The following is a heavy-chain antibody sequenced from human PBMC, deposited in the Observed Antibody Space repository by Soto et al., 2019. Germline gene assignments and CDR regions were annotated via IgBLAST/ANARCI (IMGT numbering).Heavy chain of an antibody. CDR1: GGSISSYY. CDR2: IYYSGST. J-gene: IGHJ4*02. D-gene: IGHD4-17*01. Sequence: SETLSLTCTVSGGSISSYYWSWVRQPPGKGLEWIGYIYYSGSTNYNPSLKSRVTMSVDTSKNQFSLKLSSVTAADTAVYYCARNYGDSFDYWGQGTLVTVSS. CDR3: ARNYGDSFDY. V-gene: IGHV4-59*08.